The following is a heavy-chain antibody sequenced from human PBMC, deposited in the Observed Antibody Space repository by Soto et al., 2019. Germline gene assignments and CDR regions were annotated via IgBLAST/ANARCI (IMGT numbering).Heavy chain of an antibody. CDR2: ISYDGSNK. D-gene: IGHD1-20*01. J-gene: IGHJ6*01. CDR3: AREGRITGEGRHYYGMDV. Sequence: LRLSCAASGFTFSSYAMHWVRQAPGKGLEWVAVISYDGSNKYYADSVKGRFTISRDNSKNTLYLQMNSLRAEDTAVYYCAREGRITGEGRHYYGMDVWGQGTTVTVSS. CDR1: GFTFSSYA. V-gene: IGHV3-30-3*01.